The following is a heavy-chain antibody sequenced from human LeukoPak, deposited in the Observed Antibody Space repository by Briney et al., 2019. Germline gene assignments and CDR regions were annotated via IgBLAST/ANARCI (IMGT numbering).Heavy chain of an antibody. Sequence: GGSLRLSCAASGXTFSSIGVHWVRQTPGKGLEWVAGIWYDGSSKYYTDSVQGRFTISRDNDRNTLFLQMNSLRAQDTAVYYCVRASIEGATILDYWGQGTLVTVSS. J-gene: IGHJ4*02. CDR3: VRASIEGATILDY. CDR2: IWYDGSSK. D-gene: IGHD1-26*01. CDR1: GXTFSSIG. V-gene: IGHV3-33*01.